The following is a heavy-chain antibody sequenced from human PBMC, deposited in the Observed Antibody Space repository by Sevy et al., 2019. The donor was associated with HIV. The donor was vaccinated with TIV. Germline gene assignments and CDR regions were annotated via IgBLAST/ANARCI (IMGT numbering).Heavy chain of an antibody. CDR1: GFIFRSYV. V-gene: IGHV3-9*01. J-gene: IGHJ4*02. CDR3: AKDTEAYGSGSYFG. CDR2: ISWNSGSI. D-gene: IGHD3-10*01. Sequence: GGSLRLSCAASGFIFRSYVMSWVRQAPGKGLEWVSGISWNSGSIGYADSVKGRFTISRDNAKNSLYLQMNSLRAEDTALYYCAKDTEAYGSGSYFGWGQGTLVTVSS.